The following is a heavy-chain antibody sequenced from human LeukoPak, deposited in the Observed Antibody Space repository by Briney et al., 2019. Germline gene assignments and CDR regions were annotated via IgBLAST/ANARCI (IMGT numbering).Heavy chain of an antibody. CDR1: GGSISSSSYY. D-gene: IGHD4-17*01. CDR3: ASQNYGDPGGY. CDR2: IYYSGST. Sequence: SETLSLTCTVSGGSISSSSYYWGWIRQPPGKGLEWIGSIYYSGSTYYNPSLKSRVTISVDTSKNQFSLKLSSVTAADTAVYYCASQNYGDPGGYWGQGTLVTVSS. J-gene: IGHJ4*02. V-gene: IGHV4-39*07.